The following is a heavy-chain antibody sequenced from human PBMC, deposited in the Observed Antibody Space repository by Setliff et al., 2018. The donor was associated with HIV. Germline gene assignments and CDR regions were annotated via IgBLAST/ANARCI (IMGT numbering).Heavy chain of an antibody. CDR1: GFSLSTSGVC. CDR3: AHILQDPPSHFYYYFYMDV. J-gene: IGHJ6*03. V-gene: IGHV2-5*02. Sequence: PTLVNPTQTLTLTCTFTGFSLSTSGVCVGWIRQPPGKALEWLALIYWDDDKRYSPSLKSRLTITKDTSKNRVVLTMTNMDPVDTATYYCAHILQDPPSHFYYYFYMDVWGKGTTVTVSS. CDR2: IYWDDDK. D-gene: IGHD3-3*02.